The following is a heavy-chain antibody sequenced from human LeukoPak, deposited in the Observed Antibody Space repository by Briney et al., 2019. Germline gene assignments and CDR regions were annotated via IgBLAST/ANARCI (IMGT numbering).Heavy chain of an antibody. V-gene: IGHV1-18*01. CDR3: AREGAAAGLFDY. CDR2: IRGYTTNT. Sequence: GASVKVSCKASGYSFTTHPISWVRQAPGQGLEWMGWIRGYTTNTNYAQKLQGRVTMTTDTSTSTAYMELRSLRSDDTAVYYCAREGAAAGLFDYWGQGTLVTVSP. J-gene: IGHJ4*02. CDR1: GYSFTTHP. D-gene: IGHD6-13*01.